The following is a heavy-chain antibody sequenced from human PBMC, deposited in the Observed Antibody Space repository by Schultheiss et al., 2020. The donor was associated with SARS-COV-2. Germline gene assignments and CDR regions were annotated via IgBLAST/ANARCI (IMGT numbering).Heavy chain of an antibody. CDR2: INTDNGNR. CDR1: GYTFTSYV. Sequence: SVKVSCKASGYTFTSYVINWVRQAPGQGLEWMAWINTDNGNRDSAQKFQGRVTMTTDTSTSTAYMEVRSLRSDDTAIYYCARVWEYPRGDMDVWGQGTTVTVSS. D-gene: IGHD2/OR15-2a*01. J-gene: IGHJ6*02. V-gene: IGHV1-18*01. CDR3: ARVWEYPRGDMDV.